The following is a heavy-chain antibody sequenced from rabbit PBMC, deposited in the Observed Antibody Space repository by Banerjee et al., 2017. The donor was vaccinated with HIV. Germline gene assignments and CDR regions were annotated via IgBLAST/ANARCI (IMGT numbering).Heavy chain of an antibody. J-gene: IGHJ6*01. Sequence: QEQLKETGGGLVQPGGSLTLSCKASGFDFSGYYMCWVRQAPGKGLELIACIWTSSGNTHYASWAKGRFTISKTSSTTVTLQMTSLTAADTATYFCARNMGYGSSSGYYGLWGQGTLVTVS. CDR3: ARNMGYGSSSGYYGL. CDR2: IWTSSGNT. CDR1: GFDFSGYY. D-gene: IGHD1-1*01. V-gene: IGHV1S45*01.